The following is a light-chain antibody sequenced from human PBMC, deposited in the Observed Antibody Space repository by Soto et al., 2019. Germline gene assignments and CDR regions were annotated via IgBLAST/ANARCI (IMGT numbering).Light chain of an antibody. CDR2: GAS. V-gene: IGKV3-20*01. CDR3: QQYDSSPWT. Sequence: EIVLTQSPGTLSLSPGERATLSCRASQSISSSFLAWYQQKPGQAPRLLIYGASSRATGIPDRFSGSGSGTECTLTTSRLEPEDFAVFYCQQYDSSPWTFGQGTKVEIK. J-gene: IGKJ1*01. CDR1: QSISSSF.